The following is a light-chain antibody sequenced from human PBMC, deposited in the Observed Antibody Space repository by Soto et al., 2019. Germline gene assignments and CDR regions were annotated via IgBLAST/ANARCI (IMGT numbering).Light chain of an antibody. CDR3: QSYHSSLSAVV. Sequence: QSVLTQPPSVSGAPGQRVTISCTGSSSNIGAGYDVHWYQHLPGTAPKLLIYINSDRPSGVPDRFSGSRSGTSASLAISGLRAEDEADYYCQSYHSSLSAVVFGGGTKLTVL. CDR1: SSNIGAGYD. V-gene: IGLV1-40*01. CDR2: INS. J-gene: IGLJ2*01.